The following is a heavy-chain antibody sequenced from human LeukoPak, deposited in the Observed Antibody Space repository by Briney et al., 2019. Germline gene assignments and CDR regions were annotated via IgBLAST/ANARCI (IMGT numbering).Heavy chain of an antibody. D-gene: IGHD5-24*01. CDR3: ARVSVDGYFDP. J-gene: IGHJ5*02. Sequence: ASVKVSCKASGYTFTSYYMHWVRQAPGQGLEWMGIINPSGGSTSCAQKFQGRVTITADKSTSTAYMELSSLRSEDTAVYYCARVSVDGYFDPWGQGTLVTVSS. V-gene: IGHV1-46*01. CDR1: GYTFTSYY. CDR2: INPSGGST.